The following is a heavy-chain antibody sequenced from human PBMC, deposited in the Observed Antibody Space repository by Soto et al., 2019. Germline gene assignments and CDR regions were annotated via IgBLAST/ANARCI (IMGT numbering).Heavy chain of an antibody. CDR3: ARAVNYYGSGSLVYYYGMDV. CDR2: INSDGSST. J-gene: IGHJ6*02. CDR1: GFTFSSYW. D-gene: IGHD3-10*01. Sequence: GGSLRLSCAASGFTFSSYWMHWVRQAPGKGLVWVSRINSDGSSTSYAVSVKGRFTISRDNAKNTLYLQMNSLRAEDTAVYYCARAVNYYGSGSLVYYYGMDVWGQGTTVTVSS. V-gene: IGHV3-74*01.